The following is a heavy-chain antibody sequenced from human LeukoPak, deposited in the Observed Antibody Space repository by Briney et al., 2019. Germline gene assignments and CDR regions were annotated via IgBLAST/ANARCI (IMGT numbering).Heavy chain of an antibody. CDR3: ARDKVATRGYSSGRSPSFDY. CDR1: GFTFSSYS. J-gene: IGHJ4*02. Sequence: GGSLRLSCAASGFTFSSYSMNWVRQAPGKGLEWVSSISSSSSYIYYADSVKGRFTISRDNAKNSLYLQMNSLRAEDTAVYYCARDKVATRGYSSGRSPSFDYWGQGTLVTVSS. D-gene: IGHD6-19*01. CDR2: ISSSSSYI. V-gene: IGHV3-21*01.